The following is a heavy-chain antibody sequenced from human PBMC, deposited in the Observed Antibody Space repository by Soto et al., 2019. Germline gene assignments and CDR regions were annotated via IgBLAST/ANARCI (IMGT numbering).Heavy chain of an antibody. J-gene: IGHJ4*02. CDR2: ITTKSQGGTT. Sequence: EVQLVESGGGLVKSGESLRLSCAASGFTLSNVWMNWVRQAPGKGLEWVARITTKSQGGTTDYAAPVKGRFIISRDESKNMLYLQMNSLKTEDTGVYYCADIAVSHTGDYWGQGTLVTVSS. CDR3: ADIAVSHTGDY. V-gene: IGHV3-15*01. D-gene: IGHD6-19*01. CDR1: GFTLSNVW.